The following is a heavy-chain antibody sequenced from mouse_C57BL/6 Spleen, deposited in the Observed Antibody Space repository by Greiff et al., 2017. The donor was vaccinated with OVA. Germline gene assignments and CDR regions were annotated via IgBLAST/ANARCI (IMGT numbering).Heavy chain of an antibody. CDR1: GFTFSSYA. D-gene: IGHD2-2*01. CDR2: ISSGGDYI. Sequence: EVQLVESGEGLVKPGGSLKLSCAASGFTFSSYAMSWVRQTPEKRLEWVAYISSGGDYIYYADTVKGRFTISRDNARNTLYLQMSSLKSEDTAMYYCTRGDIGYRQGYFDVWGTGTTVTVSS. J-gene: IGHJ1*03. V-gene: IGHV5-9-1*02. CDR3: TRGDIGYRQGYFDV.